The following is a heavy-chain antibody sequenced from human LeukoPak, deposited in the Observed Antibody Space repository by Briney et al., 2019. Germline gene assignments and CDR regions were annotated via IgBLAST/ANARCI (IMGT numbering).Heavy chain of an antibody. CDR1: GYIFTSYD. V-gene: IGHV1-8*02. Sequence: GSVKVSCKTSGYIFTSYDINWVRQATGQGLEWMGWMDPNSGKTGYAQKFQGRVTMTRNTSISTAYMELSSLTSEDTAVYYCATRAYDSSGYYYVAEYYFGYWGQGTLVTVSS. CDR2: MDPNSGKT. CDR3: ATRAYDSSGYYYVAEYYFGY. J-gene: IGHJ4*02. D-gene: IGHD3-22*01.